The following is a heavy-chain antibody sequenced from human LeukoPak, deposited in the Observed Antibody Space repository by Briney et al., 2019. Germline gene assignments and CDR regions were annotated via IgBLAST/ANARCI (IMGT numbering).Heavy chain of an antibody. CDR1: GGSISSYY. V-gene: IGHV4-59*01. D-gene: IGHD3-9*01. CDR3: ARARYVNSFYAFDI. CDR2: ITKSGST. J-gene: IGHJ3*02. Sequence: ADTLSLTRTVSGGSISSYYWSWIRLPPGKGLEWIGYITKSGSTNYSPSLKTRVTIFANTSKNQCFLKLSSVTAADTAVYYCARARYVNSFYAFDIWGQGTLVTVPS.